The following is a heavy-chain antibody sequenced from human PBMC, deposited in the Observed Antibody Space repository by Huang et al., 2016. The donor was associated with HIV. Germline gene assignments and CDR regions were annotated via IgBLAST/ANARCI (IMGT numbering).Heavy chain of an antibody. J-gene: IGHJ6*02. V-gene: IGHV1-46*01. CDR1: GYPFTTYY. Sequence: QVQLVQSGAEMKKPGASVKVSCKASGYPFTTYYMHWVRQAPGQGLEWMGIINPRSGNTNYAQKFQDRVNVTRDTSTSTVYMHLSTLRSEDTAVYYCARDWYRTHYYGMDVWGQGTTVTVSS. D-gene: IGHD1-1*01. CDR3: ARDWYRTHYYGMDV. CDR2: INPRSGNT.